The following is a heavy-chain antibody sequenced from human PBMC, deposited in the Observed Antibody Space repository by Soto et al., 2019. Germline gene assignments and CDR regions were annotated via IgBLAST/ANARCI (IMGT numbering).Heavy chain of an antibody. CDR1: GGTFSSYA. J-gene: IGHJ6*02. Sequence: SVKVSCKASGGTFSSYAISWVRQAPGQGLEWMGGIIPIFGTANYAQKFQGRVTITADESTSTAYMELSSLRSEDTAVYYCATVEYSSSSYYYYGMDVWGQGTTVTVSS. V-gene: IGHV1-69*13. CDR3: ATVEYSSSSYYYYGMDV. CDR2: IIPIFGTA. D-gene: IGHD6-6*01.